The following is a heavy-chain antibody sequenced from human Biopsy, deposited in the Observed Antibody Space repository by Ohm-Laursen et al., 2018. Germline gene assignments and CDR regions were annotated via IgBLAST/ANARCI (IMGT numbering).Heavy chain of an antibody. Sequence: GASVKVSCKVSGGTFQKYGVTWVRQAPGQGLEWMGGIIPMLGTVQYARKLRGRVTITADKPTSTAYMELSSLRSDDTAVYYCARDALGGGSYRFFYWGQGSLVTVSS. CDR3: ARDALGGGSYRFFY. D-gene: IGHD1-26*01. CDR2: IIPMLGTV. CDR1: GGTFQKYG. V-gene: IGHV1-69*10. J-gene: IGHJ4*02.